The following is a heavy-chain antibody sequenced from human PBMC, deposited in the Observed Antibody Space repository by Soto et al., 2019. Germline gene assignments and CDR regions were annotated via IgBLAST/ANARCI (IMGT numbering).Heavy chain of an antibody. CDR3: ARDVIAVAGTAYYYYGMDV. CDR2: IYYSGST. V-gene: IGHV4-31*03. CDR1: GGSISSGGYY. Sequence: QVQLQESGPGLVKPSQTLSLTCTVSGGSISSGGYYWSWIRQHPGKGLEWIGYIYYSGSTYYNPSLKSRVTISVDTSKNPFSLKLSSVTAADTAVYYCARDVIAVAGTAYYYYGMDVWGQGTTVTVSS. D-gene: IGHD6-19*01. J-gene: IGHJ6*02.